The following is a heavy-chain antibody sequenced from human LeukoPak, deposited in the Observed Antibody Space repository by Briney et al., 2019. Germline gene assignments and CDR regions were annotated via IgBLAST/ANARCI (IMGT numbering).Heavy chain of an antibody. Sequence: SGTLSLTCTVSGGSISSSSYYWGWIRQPPGKGLEWIGSIYYSGSTYYNPSLKSRVTISVDTSKNQFSLKLSSVTAADTAVYYCARGGIVVVPAAYYYYGMDVWGQGTTVTVSS. CDR3: ARGGIVVVPAAYYYYGMDV. J-gene: IGHJ6*02. CDR2: IYYSGST. D-gene: IGHD2-2*01. V-gene: IGHV4-39*01. CDR1: GGSISSSSYY.